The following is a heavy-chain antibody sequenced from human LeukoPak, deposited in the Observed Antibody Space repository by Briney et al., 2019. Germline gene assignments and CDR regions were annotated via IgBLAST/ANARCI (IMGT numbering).Heavy chain of an antibody. CDR3: ARDHRGIYSPFDY. D-gene: IGHD2-21*01. J-gene: IGHJ4*02. CDR2: IFYDGSIG. Sequence: GGSLRLSCASSGFTFSNYAMHWVRQAPGKGLEWVAVIFYDGSIGYYADSVKGRFTISRDNPKNTVYLQMNSLRAEDSAVYYCARDHRGIYSPFDYWGQGTLVTVSS. V-gene: IGHV3-30*04. CDR1: GFTFSNYA.